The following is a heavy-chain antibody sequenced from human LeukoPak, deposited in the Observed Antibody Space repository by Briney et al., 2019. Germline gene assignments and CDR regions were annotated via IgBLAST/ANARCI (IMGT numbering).Heavy chain of an antibody. CDR2: IYHSGST. D-gene: IGHD3-10*01. CDR1: GGSISSSSYY. V-gene: IGHV4-39*07. Sequence: SETLSLTCTVSGGSISSSSYYWGWIRQPPGKGLEWIGSIYHSGSTYYNPSLKSRVTISVDTSKNQFSLKLSSVTAADTAVYYCARVVVRALDPWGQGTLVTVSS. J-gene: IGHJ5*02. CDR3: ARVVVRALDP.